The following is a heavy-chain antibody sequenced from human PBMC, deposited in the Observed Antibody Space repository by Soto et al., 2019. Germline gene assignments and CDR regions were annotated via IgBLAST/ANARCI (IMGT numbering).Heavy chain of an antibody. CDR2: IKPDESEK. V-gene: IGHV3-7*04. J-gene: IGHJ4*02. CDR1: GFRFSDSW. CDR3: VGGRNYFGS. Sequence: EVQLVESGGGLVQPGGSLRLSCTASGFRFSDSWMTWVRQAPGKGLEWVARIKPDESEKKYADSVKGRFSISRDNAKNPKFLPKGNPGGQGTGVDYRVGGRNYFGSWGQGTLVTVSP.